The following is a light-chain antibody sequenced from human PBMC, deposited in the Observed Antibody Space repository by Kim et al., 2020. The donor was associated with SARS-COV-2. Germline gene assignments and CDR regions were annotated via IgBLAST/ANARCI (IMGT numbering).Light chain of an antibody. Sequence: VPVSPGQTASITWSGHELGKTYVAWYQQKAGQSPVVVIYQDSKRPSGVPERFSGYNSGNTATLTISETQSMDEADYFCQTWDSRLVFGGGTKVTVL. J-gene: IGLJ3*02. V-gene: IGLV3-1*01. CDR3: QTWDSRLV. CDR1: ELGKTY. CDR2: QDS.